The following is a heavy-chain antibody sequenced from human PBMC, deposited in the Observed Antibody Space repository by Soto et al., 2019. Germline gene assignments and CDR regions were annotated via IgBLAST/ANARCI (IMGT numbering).Heavy chain of an antibody. J-gene: IGHJ3*02. CDR2: IYYSGST. D-gene: IGHD2-21*02. CDR3: ARGVGGVTADAFDI. CDR1: GGSISRYY. V-gene: IGHV4-59*01. Sequence: PSGTLSLTCTVSGGSISRYYWSWIRHPPGKGLEWIGYIYYSGSTNYNPSLKSRVTISVDTSKSQFSLKLSSVTAADTAVYYCARGVGGVTADAFDIWGQGTMVTVSS.